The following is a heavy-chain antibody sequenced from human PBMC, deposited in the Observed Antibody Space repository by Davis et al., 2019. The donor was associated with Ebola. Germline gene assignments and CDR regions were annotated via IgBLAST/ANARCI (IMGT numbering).Heavy chain of an antibody. Sequence: GESLKISCAASGFTFSSYGMHWVRQAPGKGLEWVAVISYDGSNKYYADSVKGRFTISRDNAKNTVYLEMNSLKAEDTAVYYCARDFDRVREWGLGTLVTVSS. CDR1: GFTFSSYG. CDR3: ARDFDRVRE. D-gene: IGHD3-22*01. J-gene: IGHJ4*02. V-gene: IGHV3-30*03. CDR2: ISYDGSNK.